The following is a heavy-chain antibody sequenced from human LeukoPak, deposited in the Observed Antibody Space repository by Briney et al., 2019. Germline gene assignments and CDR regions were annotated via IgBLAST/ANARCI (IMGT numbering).Heavy chain of an antibody. D-gene: IGHD6-19*01. CDR3: ARIVDQWWFDP. CDR2: IYYSGST. Sequence: SETLSLTCAVSGGSISSGGFSLTWIRQAPGKGLEWIGYIYYSGSTYYSPSLKSRVTISVDRSKNQFSLTLSSVTAADTAVYFCARIVDQWWFDPWGQGTLVTVSS. J-gene: IGHJ5*02. CDR1: GGSISSGGFS. V-gene: IGHV4-30-2*01.